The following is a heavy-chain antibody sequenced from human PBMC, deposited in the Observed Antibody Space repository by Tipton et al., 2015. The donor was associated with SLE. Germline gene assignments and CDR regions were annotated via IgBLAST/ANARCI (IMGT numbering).Heavy chain of an antibody. J-gene: IGHJ4*02. CDR2: ISSSSSYI. D-gene: IGHD5-18*01. CDR1: GFTFSSYA. Sequence: SLRLSCAASGFTFSSYAMSWVRQAPGKGLEWVSSISSSSSYIYYADSVKGRFTISRDNAKNSLYPQMNSLRAEDTAVYYCAKDLPTAMVFFDYWGQGTLVTVSS. CDR3: AKDLPTAMVFFDY. V-gene: IGHV3-21*04.